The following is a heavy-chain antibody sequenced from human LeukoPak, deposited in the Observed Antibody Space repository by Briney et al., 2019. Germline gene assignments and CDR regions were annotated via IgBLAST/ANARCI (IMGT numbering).Heavy chain of an antibody. J-gene: IGHJ4*02. CDR3: ASRTYSSGHDY. Sequence: PGGSLRLSCAASGFTFDDYAMHWVRQAPGKGLEWVSGISWNSGSIGYADSVKGRFTISRDNSKNTLYLQMNSLRAEDTAVYYCASRTYSSGHDYWGQGTLVTVSS. CDR2: ISWNSGSI. V-gene: IGHV3-9*01. CDR1: GFTFDDYA. D-gene: IGHD6-19*01.